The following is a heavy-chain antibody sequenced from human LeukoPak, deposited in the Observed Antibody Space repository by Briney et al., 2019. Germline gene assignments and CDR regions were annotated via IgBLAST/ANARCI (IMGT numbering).Heavy chain of an antibody. CDR3: ARASSGFGVRAFDI. V-gene: IGHV4-39*07. CDR1: GASISSSNYY. Sequence: NPSETLSLTCAVSGASISSSNYYWGWVRQSPGKGLEWIGNIYSSGNTYYNASLKSRVTMYIDTSKNQFSLKLSSVTAADTAVYYCARASSGFGVRAFDIWGQGTMVTVSS. J-gene: IGHJ3*02. CDR2: IYSSGNT. D-gene: IGHD3-22*01.